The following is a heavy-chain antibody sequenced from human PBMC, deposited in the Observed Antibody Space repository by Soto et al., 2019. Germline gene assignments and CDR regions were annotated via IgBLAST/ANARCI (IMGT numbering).Heavy chain of an antibody. J-gene: IGHJ4*02. V-gene: IGHV3-30*18. Sequence: QVQLVESGGGVVQPGRSLIRSCAAYGFTFSSYGMHCYRQAPSKGLEWVAVISYDGSNKYYEDSVKGRFTISRDNSKNTLYLQRNSLRAEDTAVYYCAKGAPLGWLGDYFYYWGQATLVTVSS. D-gene: IGHD6-19*01. CDR3: AKGAPLGWLGDYFYY. CDR2: ISYDGSNK. CDR1: GFTFSSYG.